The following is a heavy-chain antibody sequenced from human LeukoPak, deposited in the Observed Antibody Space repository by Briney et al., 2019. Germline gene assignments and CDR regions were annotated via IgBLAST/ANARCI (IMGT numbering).Heavy chain of an antibody. CDR3: ARSYCSGGSCYYYYGMDV. D-gene: IGHD2-15*01. J-gene: IGHJ6*04. CDR1: GGSISSYY. V-gene: IGHV4-59*01. CDR2: IYYSGST. Sequence: SETLSLTCTVSGGSISSYYWSWIRQPPGKGLEWIGYIYYSGSTNYNPSLKSRVTISVDTSKNQCSLKLSSVTAADTAVYYCARSYCSGGSCYYYYGMDVWGKGTTVTVSS.